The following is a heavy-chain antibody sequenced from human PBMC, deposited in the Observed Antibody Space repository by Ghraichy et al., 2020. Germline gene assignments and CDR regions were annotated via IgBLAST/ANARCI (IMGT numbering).Heavy chain of an antibody. D-gene: IGHD1-14*01. CDR2: ITPIIDTT. V-gene: IGHV1-69*11. J-gene: IGHJ6*02. CDR3: AREHPVIENRRVSYYYLGMDV. CDR1: GSAFSTYG. Sequence: SVKVSCKASGSAFSTYGITWVRQAPGQGLEWLGRITPIIDTTVYAQKFRDRITIVADTSTAYMELSSLRSEDSAMYYCAREHPVIENRRVSYYYLGMDVWGQGTTVIVSS.